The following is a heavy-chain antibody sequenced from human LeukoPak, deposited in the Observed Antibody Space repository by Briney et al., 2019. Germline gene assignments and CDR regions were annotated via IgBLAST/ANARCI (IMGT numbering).Heavy chain of an antibody. D-gene: IGHD4-17*01. CDR1: GFTFRSSA. Sequence: PGGSLRLSCAASGFTFRSSAMKWVRQAPGKGPEWVSFISGSGNYTYYADSVKGRFTISRDNSKNTLYLQMNSLRAEDTAVYYCAKRPPFYGDYAYDSWGQGTLVTVSS. CDR2: ISGSGNYT. V-gene: IGHV3-23*01. CDR3: AKRPPFYGDYAYDS. J-gene: IGHJ4*02.